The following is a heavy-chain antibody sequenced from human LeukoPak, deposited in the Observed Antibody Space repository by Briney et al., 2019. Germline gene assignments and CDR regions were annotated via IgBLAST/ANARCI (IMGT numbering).Heavy chain of an antibody. CDR1: GFTFSSYG. J-gene: IGHJ4*02. V-gene: IGHV3-30*02. CDR2: IRYDGNTK. D-gene: IGHD2-2*01. CDR3: AKTHSTSWGYFDY. Sequence: GGSLRLSCAASGFTFSSYGMHWVRQAPGKGLEWVAFIRYDGNTKYYADSVKGRFTISRENSKNTLYLQMNSLIPEDTAVYYCAKTHSTSWGYFDYWGKGTLVTVSS.